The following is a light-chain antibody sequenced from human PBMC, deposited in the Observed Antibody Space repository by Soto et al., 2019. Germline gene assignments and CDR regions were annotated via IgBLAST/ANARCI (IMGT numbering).Light chain of an antibody. CDR3: QQYSSWPLT. CDR1: QSVRSN. CDR2: GIS. V-gene: IGKV3-15*01. Sequence: EIVMTQSPATLSVSPGERATLSCRASQSVRSNYLAWYQQKPGQAPRLLIYGISIRATGIPARFSGSGSGTEFILTIRSLQSEDFAVYYCQQYSSWPLTFGQGTKVVVK. J-gene: IGKJ1*01.